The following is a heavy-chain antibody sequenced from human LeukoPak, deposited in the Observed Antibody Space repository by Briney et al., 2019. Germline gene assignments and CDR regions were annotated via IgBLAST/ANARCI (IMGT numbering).Heavy chain of an antibody. V-gene: IGHV3-30*18. CDR2: XSYDGSNQ. D-gene: IGHD3-3*01. CDR3: AKDLPRFWSGGFYYYYGMDV. J-gene: IGHJ6*02. Sequence: GMHXVXQGXXXXVXRGAXXSYDGSNQSYADSVKRPFTISRDNSKNTLYLQMNSLRAEHTAVYYCAKDLPRFWSGGFYYYYGMDVWGQGTTVTVSS.